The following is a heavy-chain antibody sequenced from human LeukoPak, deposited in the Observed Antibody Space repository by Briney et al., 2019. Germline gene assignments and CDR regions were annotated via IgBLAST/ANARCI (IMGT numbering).Heavy chain of an antibody. Sequence: GGSLRLSCAASGFTFSSYGMHWVRQVPGKGLEWVAVISYDGSNKYYADSVKGRFTISRNNSKNTLYLQMNSLRAEDTAVYYCAKDLQNTAMVLDYWGQGTLVTVSS. CDR2: ISYDGSNK. J-gene: IGHJ4*02. CDR1: GFTFSSYG. CDR3: AKDLQNTAMVLDY. D-gene: IGHD5-18*01. V-gene: IGHV3-30*18.